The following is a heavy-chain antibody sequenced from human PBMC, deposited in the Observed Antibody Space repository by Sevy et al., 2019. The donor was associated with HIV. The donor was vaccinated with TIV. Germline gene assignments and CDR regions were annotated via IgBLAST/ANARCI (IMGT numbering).Heavy chain of an antibody. CDR2: IKQDGSEK. J-gene: IGHJ4*02. D-gene: IGHD3-16*02. Sequence: GGSLRLSCAASGFSFSTYWMTWVRQAPGKGLEWVANIKQDGSEKNYVDSVKGRFTISRDNANNSLFLQMNSLRTEDTAVYYCAGQYAYFDYLWGSYRKYFDSWGQGTLVTVSS. CDR1: GFSFSTYW. CDR3: AGQYAYFDYLWGSYRKYFDS. V-gene: IGHV3-7*01.